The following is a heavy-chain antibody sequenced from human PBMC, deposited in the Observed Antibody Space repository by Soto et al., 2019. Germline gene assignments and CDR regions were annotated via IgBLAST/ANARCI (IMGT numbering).Heavy chain of an antibody. CDR1: GASVSTEGYY. CDR3: ARLRRLDPMATYYYHSMDV. J-gene: IGHJ6*03. V-gene: IGHV4-61*08. Sequence: QVQLQESGPGLVKHSETLSLTCTVSGASVSTEGYYWSWIRQPPGKGLEWMGYVHHSGITNHDPSLTNQLTTSVDTSRNQVTLRQYSATAADTGVYYCARLRRLDPMATYYYHSMDVWGKGTTVTV. D-gene: IGHD5-12*01. CDR2: VHHSGIT.